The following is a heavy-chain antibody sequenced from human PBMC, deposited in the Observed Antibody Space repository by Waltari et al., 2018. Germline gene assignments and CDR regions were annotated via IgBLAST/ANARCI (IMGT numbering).Heavy chain of an antibody. CDR1: GGSISSTSYY. CDR2: FSYDANT. J-gene: IGHJ4*02. Sequence: QLQLQESGPGLVKPSETLSLTCSVSGGSISSTSYYWGWIRQPPGKGLEWIGSFSYDANTYYTPSLKVRITISLDTSKNQFSLQLRSLTAADTAIYYCARPGRVGGGSLMGLDYWGQGTLVTVSS. V-gene: IGHV4-39*01. CDR3: ARPGRVGGGSLMGLDY. D-gene: IGHD2-15*01.